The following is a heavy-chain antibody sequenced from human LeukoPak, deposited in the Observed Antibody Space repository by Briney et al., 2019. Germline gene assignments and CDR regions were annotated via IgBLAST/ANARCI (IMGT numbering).Heavy chain of an antibody. CDR2: IYYSGST. CDR3: ARHRDSGTYPLDH. V-gene: IGHV4-59*08. D-gene: IGHD3-10*01. J-gene: IGHJ4*02. CDR1: GGSISSYY. Sequence: SETLSLTCTVSGGSISSYYWSWIRQPPGKGLEWIGYIYYSGSTNYNPSLKSRVTISVDTSKNQLSLRLTSLTAADTAVYYCARHRDSGTYPLDHWGQGILVTISS.